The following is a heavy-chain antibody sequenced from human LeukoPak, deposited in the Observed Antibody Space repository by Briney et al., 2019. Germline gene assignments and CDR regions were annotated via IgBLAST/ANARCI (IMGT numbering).Heavy chain of an antibody. Sequence: GGSLRLSCAACGFTFSSYAMHWVRQAPGKGLEWVAVISYDGSNKYYADSVKGRFTISRDNSKNTLYLQMNSLRAEDTAVYYCARETDNWFDPWGQGTLVTVSS. J-gene: IGHJ5*02. V-gene: IGHV3-30-3*01. CDR3: ARETDNWFDP. CDR1: GFTFSSYA. CDR2: ISYDGSNK.